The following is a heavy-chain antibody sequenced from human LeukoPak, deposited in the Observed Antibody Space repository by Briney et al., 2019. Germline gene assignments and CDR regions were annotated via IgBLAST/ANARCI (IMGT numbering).Heavy chain of an antibody. CDR2: IYYSGSA. J-gene: IGHJ4*02. D-gene: IGHD3-22*01. CDR1: GGSISSYY. V-gene: IGHV4-59*01. CDR3: TRGRPYYDSSDYYYPLFDY. Sequence: SETLSLTCTVSGGSISSYYWSWIRQPPGKGLEWIGYIYYSGSANYNPSLKSRVTISVDTSKNQFSLKLSSVTAADTAVYYCTRGRPYYDSSDYYYPLFDYWGQGTLVTVSS.